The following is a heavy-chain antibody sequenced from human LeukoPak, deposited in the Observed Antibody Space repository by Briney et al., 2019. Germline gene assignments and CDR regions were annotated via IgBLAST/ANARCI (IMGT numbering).Heavy chain of an antibody. Sequence: ASVKVSCKASGYTFTNYGMHWVRQAPGQELEWMGWINTDTGNPTYAQGFTGRFVFSLDTSVSTAYLLISSLKAEDTAVFYCARGSLGALDYWGQGALVTVSS. CDR2: INTDTGNP. J-gene: IGHJ4*02. CDR1: GYTFTNYG. CDR3: ARGSLGALDY. D-gene: IGHD1-26*01. V-gene: IGHV7-4-1*02.